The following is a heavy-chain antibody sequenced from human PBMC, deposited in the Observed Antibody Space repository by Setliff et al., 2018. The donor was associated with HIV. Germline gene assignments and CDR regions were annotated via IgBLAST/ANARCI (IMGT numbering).Heavy chain of an antibody. Sequence: GASVKVSCKASGYTFNNYGVMWVRQAPGQGLEWMGGIIPMFDTANYAERFHGRVTMTADESTSTVYMELSRLRPEDTAVYYCARDLGGDDSRYWYFDVWGRGTLVTVSS. D-gene: IGHD2-21*02. CDR3: ARDLGGDDSRYWYFDV. V-gene: IGHV1-69*13. J-gene: IGHJ2*01. CDR1: GYTFNNYG. CDR2: IIPMFDTA.